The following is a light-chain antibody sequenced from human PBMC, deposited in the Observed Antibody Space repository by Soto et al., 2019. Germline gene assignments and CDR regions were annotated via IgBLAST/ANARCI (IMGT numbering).Light chain of an antibody. CDR1: SSDIGDYNY. CDR3: SSYTDSDTLV. Sequence: QSVLTQPASVSGSPGQSITISCTGTSSDIGDYNYVSWYQHHPGKAPKLMIYEVSDRPSGVSNRFSGSKSGNTASLTISGLQAEDEADYYCSSYTDSDTLVFGGGTKVTVL. J-gene: IGLJ2*01. V-gene: IGLV2-14*01. CDR2: EVS.